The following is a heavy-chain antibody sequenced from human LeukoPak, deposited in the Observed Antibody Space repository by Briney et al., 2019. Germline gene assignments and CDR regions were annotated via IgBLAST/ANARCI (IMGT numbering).Heavy chain of an antibody. V-gene: IGHV3-66*02. J-gene: IGHJ6*03. Sequence: GGSLRLSSAASVFTASSNYMSWVRQAPGKGLEWVSVIYSGGSTYYADSVKGRFTISRDNSKNTLYLQMNSLRAEDTAVYYCARAPYYYYYMDVWGKGTTVTVSS. CDR1: VFTASSNY. CDR3: ARAPYYYYYMDV. CDR2: IYSGGST.